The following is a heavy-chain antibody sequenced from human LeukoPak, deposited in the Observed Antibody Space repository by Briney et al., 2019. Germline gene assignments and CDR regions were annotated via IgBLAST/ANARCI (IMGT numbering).Heavy chain of an antibody. CDR1: GGSFSGYY. V-gene: IGHV4-34*01. J-gene: IGHJ4*02. D-gene: IGHD6-13*01. Sequence: PSETLSLTCAVYGGSFSGYYWSWIRQPPGKGLEWIGEINHSGSTNYNPSLKSRVTISVDTSKNQFSLKLSSVTAAGTAVYYCGRGLRSSWYASSHLDYWGQGALATVS. CDR3: GRGLRSSWYASSHLDY. CDR2: INHSGST.